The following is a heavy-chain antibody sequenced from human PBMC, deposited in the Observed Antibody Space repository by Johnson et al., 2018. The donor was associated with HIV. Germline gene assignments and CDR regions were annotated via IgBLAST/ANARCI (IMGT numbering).Heavy chain of an antibody. CDR2: ISYDGSNK. CDR3: AKDRGSPGTPAAFDI. CDR1: GFTFSNYA. D-gene: IGHD1-7*01. J-gene: IGHJ3*02. Sequence: QVQLVESGGGVVQPGRSLRLSCAASGFTFSNYAMHWVRQAPGKGLEWVAVISYDGSNKYYADSVKGGFTISRDNSKNTLYLQMNSMRAEDTAVYYCAKDRGSPGTPAAFDIWGQGTMVTVSS. V-gene: IGHV3-30-3*01.